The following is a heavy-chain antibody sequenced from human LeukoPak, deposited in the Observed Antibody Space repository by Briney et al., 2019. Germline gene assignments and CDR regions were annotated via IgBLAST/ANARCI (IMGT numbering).Heavy chain of an antibody. J-gene: IGHJ4*02. V-gene: IGHV3-23*01. CDR2: IGDSGTNT. CDR3: AHVGGSTRIQDY. D-gene: IGHD3-16*01. Sequence: GGSLRLSCAASGFTFSTYGINWVRQAPGKGLEWVSSIGDSGTNTYYADSVKGRFTISRDNSKNTLYLQMDSLRDEDTAVYYCAHVGGSTRIQDYWGQGTLVTVSS. CDR1: GFTFSTYG.